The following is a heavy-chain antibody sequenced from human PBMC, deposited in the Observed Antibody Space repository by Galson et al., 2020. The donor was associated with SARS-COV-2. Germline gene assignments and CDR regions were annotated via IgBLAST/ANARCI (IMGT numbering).Heavy chain of an antibody. J-gene: IGHJ4*02. CDR1: GDSLSGGTYY. CDR3: ARVIFDRGGYRPDYYFDS. CDR2: IYYTGSA. Sequence: ASETLSLTCTVSGDSLSGGTYYWTWIRQHPGKGLEWIAYIYYTGSAYYNPSLRRRVTISIDTSENQFSLRLSSVTAADTAGYYCARVIFDRGGYRPDYYFDSGGQGTLVSVSS. V-gene: IGHV4-31*03. D-gene: IGHD3-22*01.